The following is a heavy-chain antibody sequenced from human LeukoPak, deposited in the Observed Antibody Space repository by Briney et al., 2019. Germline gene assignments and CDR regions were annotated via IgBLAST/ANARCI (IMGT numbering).Heavy chain of an antibody. V-gene: IGHV3-53*01. J-gene: IGHJ4*02. CDR1: GFTVSSNY. D-gene: IGHD2-15*01. CDR3: ARDHCSGGSCYSAY. CDR2: IYSGGST. Sequence: PGGSLRLSCAASGFTVSSNYMTWVRQAPGKGLEWVSVIYSGGSTNYADSVKGRFTISRDNPKNTLYLQMNSLRAEDTAVYYCARDHCSGGSCYSAYWGQGTLVTVSS.